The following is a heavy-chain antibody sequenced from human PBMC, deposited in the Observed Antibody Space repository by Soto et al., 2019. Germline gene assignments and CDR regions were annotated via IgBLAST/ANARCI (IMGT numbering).Heavy chain of an antibody. J-gene: IGHJ3*02. CDR2: ISSSSSTI. V-gene: IGHV3-48*02. CDR3: ARVPHDSSGYLWTDAFDI. D-gene: IGHD3-22*01. CDR1: GFTFSSYS. Sequence: QPGGSLRLSCAASGFTFSSYSMNWVRQAPGKGLEWVSYISSSSSTIYYADSVKGRFTISRDNAKNSLYLQMNSLRDEDTAVYYCARVPHDSSGYLWTDAFDIWGQGTMVTVSS.